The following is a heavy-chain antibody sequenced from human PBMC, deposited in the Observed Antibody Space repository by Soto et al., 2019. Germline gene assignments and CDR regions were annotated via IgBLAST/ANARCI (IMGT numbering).Heavy chain of an antibody. J-gene: IGHJ6*02. CDR1: GFTFSSYG. CDR3: AKDLLYSSSWYYYYYGMDV. V-gene: IGHV3-30*18. Sequence: RRLSCAASGFTFSSYGMHWVRQAPGKGLEWGAVISYDGSNKYYADSVKGRFTISRDNSKNTLYLQMNSLRAEDTAVYYCAKDLLYSSSWYYYYYGMDVWGQGTTVTVSS. D-gene: IGHD6-13*01. CDR2: ISYDGSNK.